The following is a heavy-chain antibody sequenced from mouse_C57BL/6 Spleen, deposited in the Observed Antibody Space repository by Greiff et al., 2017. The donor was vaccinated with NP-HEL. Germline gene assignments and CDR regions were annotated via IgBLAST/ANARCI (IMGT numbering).Heavy chain of an antibody. D-gene: IGHD1-1*01. CDR3: ARITTVVATGSWYFDV. V-gene: IGHV5-6*01. CDR2: ISSGGSYT. CDR1: GFTFSSYG. Sequence: EVQRVESGGDLVKPGGSLKLSCAASGFTFSSYGMSWVRQTPDKRLEWVATISSGGSYTYYPDSVKGRFTISRDNAKNTLYLQMSSLKSEDTAMYYCARITTVVATGSWYFDVWGTGTTVTVSS. J-gene: IGHJ1*03.